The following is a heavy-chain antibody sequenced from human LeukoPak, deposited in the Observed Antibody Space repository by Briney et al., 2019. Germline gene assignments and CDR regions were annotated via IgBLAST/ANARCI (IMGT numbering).Heavy chain of an antibody. CDR2: ISSSGSTI. CDR1: GFTFSDYY. Sequence: PGGSLRLSCAASGFTFSDYYMSWIRQAPGKGLEWVSYISSSGSTIYYADSVKGRFTISRDNAKNSLYLQMNSLRAEDTAVYYCARDRVSTLYYYYGMDVWGQGTTATVSS. CDR3: ARDRVSTLYYYYGMDV. J-gene: IGHJ6*02. V-gene: IGHV3-11*01.